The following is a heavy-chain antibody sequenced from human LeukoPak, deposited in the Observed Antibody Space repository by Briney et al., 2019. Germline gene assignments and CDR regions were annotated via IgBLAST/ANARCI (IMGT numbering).Heavy chain of an antibody. CDR1: GFTFTNYA. Sequence: GGSLRLSCAASGFTFTNYAMIWVRQAPGRGLEWVSAIRSGGDGTLYADSVKGRFTISRGNSKNTLFLQMNNMRAEDTAVYYCARDPNGDCVGAFEMWGPGTRVTVS. D-gene: IGHD2-21*02. V-gene: IGHV3-23*01. J-gene: IGHJ3*02. CDR2: IRSGGDGT. CDR3: ARDPNGDCVGAFEM.